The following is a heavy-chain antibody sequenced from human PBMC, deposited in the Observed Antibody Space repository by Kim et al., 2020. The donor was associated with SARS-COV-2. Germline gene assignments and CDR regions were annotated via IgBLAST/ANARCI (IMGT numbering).Heavy chain of an antibody. J-gene: IGHJ4*02. Sequence: SDTGEGRFTIARDNTKNTLYLQMNSLRAEDTAVYFCVKGGYDVAWSANEKWGQGALVTVSS. D-gene: IGHD3-3*01. V-gene: IGHV3-30*02. CDR3: VKGGYDVAWSANEK.